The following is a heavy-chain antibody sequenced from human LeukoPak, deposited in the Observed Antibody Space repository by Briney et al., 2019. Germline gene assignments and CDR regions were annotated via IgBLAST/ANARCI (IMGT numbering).Heavy chain of an antibody. D-gene: IGHD2-8*01. J-gene: IGHJ6*03. CDR3: ARAATVYAMADYYYSYMDV. V-gene: IGHV1-69*06. CDR2: IFPIFGTA. Sequence: SVNVSCKASAGTFTSYAISRMRQAPGQGLEWKGGIFPIFGTANYAQKFQGRVTITADKYTSTAYMELRSLRSEYTAVYYCARAATVYAMADYYYSYMDVWGKGTTVTVSS. CDR1: AGTFTSYA.